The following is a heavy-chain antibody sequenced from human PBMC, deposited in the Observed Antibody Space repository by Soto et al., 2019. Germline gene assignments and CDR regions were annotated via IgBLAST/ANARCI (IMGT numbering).Heavy chain of an antibody. CDR2: ISGSSTYI. CDR1: GFTFSTYS. V-gene: IGHV3-21*01. Sequence: EVQLVESGGGLVKPGGSLRLSCAASGFTFSTYSMNWVRQAPGKGLEWVSSISGSSTYIYYADSVKGRFTISRDNAKNSLYLQMNSLRAEDTAVYYCARGGGGPAVIFGVVIGYYGMDVWGQGTTVTVSS. CDR3: ARGGGGPAVIFGVVIGYYGMDV. J-gene: IGHJ6*02. D-gene: IGHD3-3*02.